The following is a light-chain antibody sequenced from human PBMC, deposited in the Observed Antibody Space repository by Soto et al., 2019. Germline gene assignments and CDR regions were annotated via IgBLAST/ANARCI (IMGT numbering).Light chain of an antibody. V-gene: IGKV3D-20*02. J-gene: IGKJ4*01. Sequence: EFVLTQSPGTLSLSPGERATLSCRASQSVSSSYLAWYQQKPGQAPRLLIYGASSRATGIPARFSGSGSGTDFTLTISSLEPEDFAVYYCQQRSNWPPEPTFGGGTKVDIK. CDR3: QQRSNWPPEPT. CDR2: GAS. CDR1: QSVSSSY.